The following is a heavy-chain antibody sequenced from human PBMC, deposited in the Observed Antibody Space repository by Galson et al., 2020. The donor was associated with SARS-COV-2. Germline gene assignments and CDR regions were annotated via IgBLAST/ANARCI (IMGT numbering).Heavy chain of an antibody. D-gene: IGHD3-16*02. V-gene: IGHV3-30*18. Sequence: GESLKISCAASGFTLSSYGMHWVRQAPGKGLEWVAVISYDGSNKYYADSVKGRFTISRDNSKNTLYLQMNSLRAEDTAVYYCAKVASDYVWGSYRYPVLDYWGQGTLVTVSS. J-gene: IGHJ4*02. CDR3: AKVASDYVWGSYRYPVLDY. CDR1: GFTLSSYG. CDR2: ISYDGSNK.